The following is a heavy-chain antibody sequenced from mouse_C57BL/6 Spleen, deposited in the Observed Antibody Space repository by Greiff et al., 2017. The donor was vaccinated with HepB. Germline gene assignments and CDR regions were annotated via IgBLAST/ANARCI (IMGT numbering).Heavy chain of an antibody. CDR1: GYAFSSSW. Sequence: VKLQESGPELVKPGASVKISCKASGYAFSSSWMNWVKQRPGKGLEWIGRIYPGDGDTNYNGKFKGKATLTADKSSSTAYMQLSSLTSEDSAVYFCATPYGYDDGYWGQGTTLTVSS. J-gene: IGHJ2*01. CDR3: ATPYGYDDGY. D-gene: IGHD2-2*01. CDR2: IYPGDGDT. V-gene: IGHV1-82*01.